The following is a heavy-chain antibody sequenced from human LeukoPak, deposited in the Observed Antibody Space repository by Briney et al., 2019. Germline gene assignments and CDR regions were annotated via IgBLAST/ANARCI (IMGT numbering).Heavy chain of an antibody. D-gene: IGHD2-8*01. J-gene: IGHJ6*02. CDR2: INPSGGST. Sequence: GASVKVSCKASGYTFISYYMHWVRQAPGQGLEWMGIINPSGGSTNYAQKFQDRVTMTRDTSTSTVYMELSSLKSEDTAVYYCAREDVVLVDAVRYYYYGMDVWGQGTTVTVSS. CDR1: GYTFISYY. CDR3: AREDVVLVDAVRYYYYGMDV. V-gene: IGHV1-46*01.